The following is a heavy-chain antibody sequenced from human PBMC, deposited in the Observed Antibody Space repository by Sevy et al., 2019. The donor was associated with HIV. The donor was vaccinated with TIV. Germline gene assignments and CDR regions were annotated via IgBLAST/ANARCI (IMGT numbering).Heavy chain of an antibody. V-gene: IGHV1-69*13. D-gene: IGHD6-19*01. Sequence: ASVKVSCKASGGTFSSYGISWVRQAPGQRLEWMGGIMPILGTVNYAQKFQGRVTITADESTKTAYMELSSLRSEDTAVYYCARGGGNGWYYFDYWGQETLVTVSS. CDR2: IMPILGTV. CDR3: ARGGGNGWYYFDY. J-gene: IGHJ4*02. CDR1: GGTFSSYG.